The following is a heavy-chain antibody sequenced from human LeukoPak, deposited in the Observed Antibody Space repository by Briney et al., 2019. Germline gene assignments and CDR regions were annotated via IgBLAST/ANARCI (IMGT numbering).Heavy chain of an antibody. D-gene: IGHD1-26*01. CDR1: GFTFSSYA. CDR3: ARDRRIVGASRGLDY. J-gene: IGHJ4*02. Sequence: KAGGSLRLSCAASGFTFSSYAMHWVRQAPGKGLEWVAVISYDGSNKYYADSVKGRFTISRDNSKNTLYLQMNSLRAEDTAVYYCARDRRIVGASRGLDYWGQGTLVTVSS. V-gene: IGHV3-30-3*01. CDR2: ISYDGSNK.